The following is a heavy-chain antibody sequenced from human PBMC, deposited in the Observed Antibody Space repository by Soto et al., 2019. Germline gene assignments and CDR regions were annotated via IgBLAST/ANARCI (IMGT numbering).Heavy chain of an antibody. Sequence: QVQLVQSGAEVKKPGASVKVSCKASGYTFTSYGISRVRQAPGQGLEWMGWISAYNGNTNYAQKLQGRVTMTTDTSTSTAYMELRSLRSDDTAVYYCARVTLEWLPEERGMDVWGQGTTVTVSS. CDR1: GYTFTSYG. J-gene: IGHJ6*02. V-gene: IGHV1-18*01. D-gene: IGHD3-3*01. CDR2: ISAYNGNT. CDR3: ARVTLEWLPEERGMDV.